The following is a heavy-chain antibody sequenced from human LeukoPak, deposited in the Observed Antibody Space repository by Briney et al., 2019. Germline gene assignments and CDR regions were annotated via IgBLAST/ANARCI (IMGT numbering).Heavy chain of an antibody. D-gene: IGHD3-16*02. CDR3: ARGRGLYDYTWGNYRLDWFDP. CDR2: IYYSGST. Sequence: SETLSLTCTVSGASVSSVTYYWSWIRQHPGKGLEWVGFIYYSGSTYYNPSLEGRVTISVDTSNNQFSLRLTSVTAADTAVYYCARGRGLYDYTWGNYRLDWFDPWGQGTLVTVSS. V-gene: IGHV4-31*03. CDR1: GASVSSVTYY. J-gene: IGHJ5*02.